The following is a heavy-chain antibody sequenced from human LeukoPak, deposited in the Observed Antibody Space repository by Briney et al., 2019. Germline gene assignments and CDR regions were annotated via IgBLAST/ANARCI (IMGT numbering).Heavy chain of an antibody. CDR3: AHRRVGSGFDY. Sequence: SGPTLVNPTQTLTLTCTFSGFSLTTGGVGVGWIRQPPGKALEWLLIIHWNNANHYSPSLRNRLTFTTDSSKNQVVLKMTNMDPVDTATYYCAHRRVGSGFDYWGQGALVTVSS. V-gene: IGHV2-5*01. CDR2: IHWNNAN. D-gene: IGHD3-10*01. J-gene: IGHJ4*02. CDR1: GFSLTTGGVG.